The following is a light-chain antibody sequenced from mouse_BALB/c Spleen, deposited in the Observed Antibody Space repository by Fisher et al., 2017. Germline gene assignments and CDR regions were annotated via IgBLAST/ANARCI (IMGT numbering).Light chain of an antibody. V-gene: IGKV4-55*01. CDR2: DTS. J-gene: IGKJ5*01. CDR3: QQWSSNPPT. CDR1: SSVSY. Sequence: IVMTQTTAIMSASPGEKVTMTCSASSSVSYMYWYQQKPGSSPRLLIYDTSNLASGVPARFSGSGSGTSYSLTISSMEAEDAATYYCQQWSSNPPTFGAGTKLELK.